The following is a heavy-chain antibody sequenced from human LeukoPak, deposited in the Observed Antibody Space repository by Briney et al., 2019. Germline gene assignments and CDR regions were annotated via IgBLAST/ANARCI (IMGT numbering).Heavy chain of an antibody. CDR1: GFTFSSYS. V-gene: IGHV3-48*04. CDR3: ARDGTPIHGSGWVYMDV. J-gene: IGHJ6*04. D-gene: IGHD6-25*01. CDR2: ISATGTIT. Sequence: GGSLRLSCAASGFTFSSYSMNLGRQAPGKGLYMLSYISATGTITHYADSVDGRFTISRDNAKTSLYLQMKSLRAEDTAVYYCARDGTPIHGSGWVYMDVWGKGTTVTISS.